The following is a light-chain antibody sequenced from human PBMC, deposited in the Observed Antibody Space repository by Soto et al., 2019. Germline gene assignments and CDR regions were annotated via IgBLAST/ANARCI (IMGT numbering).Light chain of an antibody. CDR1: QSVGSNY. Sequence: EIVLTQSPGTLSLSIGERTTLSCRASQSVGSNYLAWYQQKPGQAPRVLIYGASSRATGIPDRFSGSGSGADFTLTTSRLEPEDFAVYYCQQYTTSPFTFGPGTKVDIK. CDR2: GAS. V-gene: IGKV3-20*01. CDR3: QQYTTSPFT. J-gene: IGKJ3*01.